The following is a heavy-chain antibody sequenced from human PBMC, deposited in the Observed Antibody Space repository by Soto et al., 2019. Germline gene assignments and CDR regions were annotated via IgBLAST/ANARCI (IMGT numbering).Heavy chain of an antibody. J-gene: IGHJ6*02. D-gene: IGHD1-26*01. CDR3: ARGGRYRENYYFGMDV. Sequence: SLRLSCAASGFTLSNFWMHWVRQAPGKGLEWVSRINSDGRSTSYVDSVKGRFTISRDNANNTLYLEMNSLRAEDTAVYFCARGGRYRENYYFGMDVWGQGTTVTVSS. V-gene: IGHV3-74*01. CDR1: GFTLSNFW. CDR2: INSDGRST.